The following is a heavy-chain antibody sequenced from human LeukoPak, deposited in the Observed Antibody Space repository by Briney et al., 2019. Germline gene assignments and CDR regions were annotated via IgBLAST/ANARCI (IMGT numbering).Heavy chain of an antibody. CDR2: INRGGISK. V-gene: IGHV3-74*01. CDR1: GFTFSSHW. D-gene: IGHD6-13*01. Sequence: QPGGSLKLSCAGSGFTFSSHWIHWVRQAPGKGLVLVSRINRGGISKDYADSVKGRFTIYRDNAKNALYLQMNSLRVDDTAVYYCARVGSSSVYYYYYYMDVWGKGTTVTVSS. J-gene: IGHJ6*03. CDR3: ARVGSSSVYYYYYYMDV.